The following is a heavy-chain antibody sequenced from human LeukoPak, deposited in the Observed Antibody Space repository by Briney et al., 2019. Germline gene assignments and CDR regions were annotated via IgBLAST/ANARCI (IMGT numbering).Heavy chain of an antibody. CDR3: ATGPYYYGSGSYLNYYYMDV. CDR2: IYYSGTT. Sequence: WVRQAPGKGVEWIGSIYYSGTTYYNPSLESRVTISVDTSKNQFSLKLSSVTAADTAVYYCATGPYYYGSGSYLNYYYMDVWGKGTTVTISS. V-gene: IGHV4-39*07. J-gene: IGHJ6*03. D-gene: IGHD3-10*01.